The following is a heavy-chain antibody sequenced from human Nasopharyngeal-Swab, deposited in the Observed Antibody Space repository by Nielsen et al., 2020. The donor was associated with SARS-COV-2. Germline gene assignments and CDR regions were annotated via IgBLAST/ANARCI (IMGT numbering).Heavy chain of an antibody. CDR2: ISSSSSYI. V-gene: IGHV3-21*01. Sequence: GESLKISCAASGFTFSSYSMNWVRQAPGKGLEWVSSISSSSSYIYYADSVKGRFTTSRDNAKNSLYLQMNSLRAEDTAVYYCARVRFVGELIDAFDIWGQGTMVTVSS. D-gene: IGHD1-26*01. CDR1: GFTFSSYS. CDR3: ARVRFVGELIDAFDI. J-gene: IGHJ3*02.